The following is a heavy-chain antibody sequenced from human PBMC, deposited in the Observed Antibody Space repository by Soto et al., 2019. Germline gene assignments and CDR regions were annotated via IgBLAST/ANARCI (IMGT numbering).Heavy chain of an antibody. Sequence: ASVKVSCKASGYTFTGYYMHWVRQAPGQGLEWMGWINPNSGGTNYAQKFQGRVTMTRDTSISTAYMELSRLRSDDTAVYYCARDIWYYYDSSPDYWGQGTLVTVSS. D-gene: IGHD3-22*01. CDR2: INPNSGGT. CDR3: ARDIWYYYDSSPDY. V-gene: IGHV1-2*02. J-gene: IGHJ4*02. CDR1: GYTFTGYY.